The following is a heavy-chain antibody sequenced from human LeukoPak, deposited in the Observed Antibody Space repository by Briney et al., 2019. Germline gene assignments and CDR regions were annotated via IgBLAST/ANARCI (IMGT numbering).Heavy chain of an antibody. CDR3: ARTGYWFDP. CDR2: IYHSGST. J-gene: IGHJ5*02. V-gene: IGHV4-38-2*02. D-gene: IGHD2-15*01. CDR1: GYSISSGYY. Sequence: PSEALSLTCTVSGYSISSGYYWGWIRQPPGKGLEWIGSIYHSGSTYYNPSLKSRVTISVDTSKNQFSLKLSSVTAADTAVYYCARTGYWFDPWGQGTLVTVSS.